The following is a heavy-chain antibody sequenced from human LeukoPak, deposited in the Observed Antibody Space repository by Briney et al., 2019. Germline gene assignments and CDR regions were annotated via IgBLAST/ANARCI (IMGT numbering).Heavy chain of an antibody. J-gene: IGHJ4*02. Sequence: GGSLRLSCAASGFTFSSYSMNWVRLAPGKGLEWVSYISSSSSTIYYADSVKGRFTISRDNAKNSLYLQMNSLRDEDTAVYYCARDQPGYSSSWYACDYWGQGTLVTVSS. D-gene: IGHD6-13*01. CDR2: ISSSSSTI. CDR3: ARDQPGYSSSWYACDY. CDR1: GFTFSSYS. V-gene: IGHV3-48*02.